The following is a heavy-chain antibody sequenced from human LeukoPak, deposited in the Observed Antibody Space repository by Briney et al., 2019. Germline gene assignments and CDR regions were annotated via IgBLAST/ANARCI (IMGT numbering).Heavy chain of an antibody. D-gene: IGHD4-17*01. CDR3: ARRDGRVTTPFDY. J-gene: IGHJ4*02. Sequence: SETLSLTCAVYGGSFSGYYWSWIRQPPGKGLEWIGEINHSGSTNYNPSLKSRVTISVDTSRNQFSLKLSSVTAADTAVYYCARRDGRVTTPFDYWGQGTLVTVSS. CDR1: GGSFSGYY. V-gene: IGHV4-34*01. CDR2: INHSGST.